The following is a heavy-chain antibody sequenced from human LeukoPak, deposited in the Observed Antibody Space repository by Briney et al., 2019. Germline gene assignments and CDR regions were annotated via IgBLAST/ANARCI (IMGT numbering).Heavy chain of an antibody. CDR3: ARDARSGSYYYYYGMDV. V-gene: IGHV3-33*01. D-gene: IGHD1-26*01. Sequence: GGSLRLSCAASGFTFSSYGMHWVRQAPGKGLEWVAVIWYDGSNKYYADSVKGQFTISRDNSKNTLYLQMNSLRAEDTAVYYCARDARSGSYYYYYGMDVWGQGTTVTVSS. CDR2: IWYDGSNK. CDR1: GFTFSSYG. J-gene: IGHJ6*02.